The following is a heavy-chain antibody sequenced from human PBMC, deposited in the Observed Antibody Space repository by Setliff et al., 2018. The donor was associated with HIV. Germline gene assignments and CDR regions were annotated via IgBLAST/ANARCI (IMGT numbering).Heavy chain of an antibody. CDR1: GGSISSYY. J-gene: IGHJ4*02. CDR2: IYHSGST. CDR3: ARTYSSNWYIDY. V-gene: IGHV4-4*07. D-gene: IGHD6-13*01. Sequence: PSETLSLTCTVSGGSISSYYWSWIRQPAGKGLEWIGSIYHSGSTYDSPSLKSRVTISVDTSKNQFSLKLSSVTAADTAIYYCARTYSSNWYIDYWGQGTLVTVSS.